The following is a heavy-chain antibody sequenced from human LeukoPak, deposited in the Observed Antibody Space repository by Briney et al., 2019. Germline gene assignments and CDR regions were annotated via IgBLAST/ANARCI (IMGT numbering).Heavy chain of an antibody. CDR3: ARDPISIAVAGYYYYYGMDV. Sequence: SETLSLTCTVSGGSISSYYWSWIRQPAGKGLEWIGRIYTSGSTNYNPSLKSRVTMSVDTSKNQFSLKLSSVTAADTAVYYCARDPISIAVAGYYYYYGMDVWGQGTTVTVSS. V-gene: IGHV4-4*07. CDR1: GGSISSYY. CDR2: IYTSGST. J-gene: IGHJ6*02. D-gene: IGHD6-19*01.